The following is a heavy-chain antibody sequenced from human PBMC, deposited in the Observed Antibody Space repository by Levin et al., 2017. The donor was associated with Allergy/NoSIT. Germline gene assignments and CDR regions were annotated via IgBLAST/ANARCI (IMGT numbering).Heavy chain of an antibody. J-gene: IGHJ4*02. Sequence: GESLKISCTASGFIFSNFGMHWVRQAPGKGLEWVASISHDGSNIYYSDSVRGRFAISRDNSKNPLDLQVNSLRREDTALYYCAKKQRLTCIDAWGQGTLVTVSS. CDR3: AKKQRLTCIDA. CDR1: GFIFSNFG. CDR2: ISHDGSNI. D-gene: IGHD6-25*01. V-gene: IGHV3-30*18.